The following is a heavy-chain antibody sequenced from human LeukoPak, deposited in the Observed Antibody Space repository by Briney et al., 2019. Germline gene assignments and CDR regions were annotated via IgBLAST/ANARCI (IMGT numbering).Heavy chain of an antibody. CDR2: MNPNSGNT. CDR1: GYTFTSYD. D-gene: IGHD6-13*01. J-gene: IGHJ6*02. CDR3: ARGGRGGSSWYSHYYYGMDV. Sequence: ASVKVSCKAFGYTFTSYDINWVRQATGQGLEWMGWMNPNSGNTGYAQKFQGRVTMTRNTSISTAYMELSSLRSEDTAVYYCARGGRGGSSWYSHYYYGMDVWGQGTTVTVSS. V-gene: IGHV1-8*01.